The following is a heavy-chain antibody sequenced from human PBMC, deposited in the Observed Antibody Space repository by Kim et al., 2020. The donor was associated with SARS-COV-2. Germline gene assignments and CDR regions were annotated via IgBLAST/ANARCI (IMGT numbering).Heavy chain of an antibody. CDR2: ISGRGTNT. V-gene: IGHV3-23*01. CDR3: VKDHHDYVWVTYPPSHDY. J-gene: IGHJ4*02. D-gene: IGHD3-16*02. CDR1: GFIFSNHA. Sequence: GGSLRLSCAASGFIFSNHAMSWVRQAPGKGLEWVSAISGRGTNTYYADSVKGRFTISRDNSKNTLYLQVKSLRGEDTAVYYCVKDHHDYVWVTYPPSHDYWGQGTLVTVSS.